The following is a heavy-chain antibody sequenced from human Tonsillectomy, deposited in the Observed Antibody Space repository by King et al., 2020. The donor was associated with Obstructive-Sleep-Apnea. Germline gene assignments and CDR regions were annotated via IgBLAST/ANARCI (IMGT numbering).Heavy chain of an antibody. J-gene: IGHJ6*02. CDR2: IKSKTDGGTT. Sequence: VQLQESGPGLVKPSETLSLTCTVSGGSISSSDYYWGWIRQPPGKGLEWVGRIKSKTDGGTTDYAAPVKGRFTISRDDSKNTLYLQMNSLKTEDTAVYYCTTEGRESYENYYYYGMDVWGQGTTVTVSS. CDR1: GGSISSSDYY. CDR3: TTEGRESYENYYYYGMDV. V-gene: IGHV3-15*01. D-gene: IGHD1-26*01.